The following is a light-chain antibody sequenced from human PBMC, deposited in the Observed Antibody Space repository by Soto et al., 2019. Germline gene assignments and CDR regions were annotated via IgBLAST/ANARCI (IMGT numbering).Light chain of an antibody. J-gene: IGKJ4*01. CDR2: GSS. CDR1: QNIRSNY. V-gene: IGKV3-20*01. CDR3: QQYGYEPLT. Sequence: EIVLTQSPGTLSLSPGQRATLSCRASQNIRSNYVAWYQQKPGQAPRLLIFGSSTTATSIPDRFSASGSGTDFSLTISRLEPEDFAVYYCQQYGYEPLTFGGGTTVEI.